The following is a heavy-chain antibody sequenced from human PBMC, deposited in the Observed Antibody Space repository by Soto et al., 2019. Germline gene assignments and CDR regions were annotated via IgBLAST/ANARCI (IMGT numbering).Heavy chain of an antibody. J-gene: IGHJ6*02. V-gene: IGHV3-30*18. CDR3: AKGKYEYYYYYGMDV. Sequence: LRLSCAASGFTFSSYGMHWVRQAPGKGLEWVAVISYDGSNKYYADSVKGRFTISRDNSKNTLYLQMNSLRAEDTAVYYCAKGKYEYYYYYGMDVWGQGTTVTVSS. D-gene: IGHD3-3*01. CDR2: ISYDGSNK. CDR1: GFTFSSYG.